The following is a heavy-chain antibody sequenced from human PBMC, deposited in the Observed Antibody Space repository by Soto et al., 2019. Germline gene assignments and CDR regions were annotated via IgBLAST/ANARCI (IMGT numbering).Heavy chain of an antibody. CDR1: GYTFTSYG. CDR2: ISANNGNT. D-gene: IGHD5-12*01. V-gene: IGHV1-18*01. Sequence: QVQLVQSGAEVKKPGASVKVSCKASGYTFTSYGINWVRQAPGQGLEWMGWISANNGNTHYAQKLQGRVTMTTDTSTSTAYMELRSLRSAGTAVYYCASVQSGYDFAYWGQGTLVTVSS. CDR3: ASVQSGYDFAY. J-gene: IGHJ4*02.